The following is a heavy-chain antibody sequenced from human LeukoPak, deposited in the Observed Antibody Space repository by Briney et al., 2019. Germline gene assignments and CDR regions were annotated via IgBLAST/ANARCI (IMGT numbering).Heavy chain of an antibody. V-gene: IGHV3-48*01. CDR3: ARPKRNGFDI. Sequence: PGGSLRLSCEASGFTFSNYSMNWVRQAPGKGLEWVSYIRSSSTTIYYADSVKGRFTISRDNAKNSLYLQMNSLRAEDTAVYYCARPKRNGFDIWGQGTMVTVSS. CDR2: IRSSSTTI. J-gene: IGHJ3*02. CDR1: GFTFSNYS.